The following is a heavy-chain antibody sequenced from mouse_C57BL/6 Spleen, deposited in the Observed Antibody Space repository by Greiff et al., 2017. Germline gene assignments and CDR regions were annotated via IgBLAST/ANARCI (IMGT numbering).Heavy chain of an antibody. D-gene: IGHD1-1*01. CDR3: ARRITTIVADYFDY. CDR1: GYTFTSYW. Sequence: QVQLQQSGAELAKPGASVKLSCKASGYTFTSYWMHWVNQRPGQGLEWIGYINPSSGYTKSNQTFTDKDTLTAGKSSSTAYMQLSSLTYEDDAVYYCARRITTIVADYFDYWGQGTTLTVSS. CDR2: INPSSGYT. J-gene: IGHJ2*01. V-gene: IGHV1-7*01.